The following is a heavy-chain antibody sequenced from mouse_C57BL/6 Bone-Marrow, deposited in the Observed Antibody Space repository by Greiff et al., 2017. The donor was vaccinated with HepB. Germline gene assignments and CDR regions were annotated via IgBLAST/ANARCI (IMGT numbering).Heavy chain of an antibody. J-gene: IGHJ4*01. CDR1: GYSITSGYY. D-gene: IGHD1-1*01. V-gene: IGHV3-6*01. Sequence: EVKLMESGPGLVKPSQSLSLTCSVTGYSITSGYYWNWIRQFPGNKLEWMGYISYDGSNNYNPSLKNRISITRDTSKNQFFLKLNSVTTEDTATYYCAREGPVTTVVAYYYAMDYWGQGTSVTVSS. CDR2: ISYDGSN. CDR3: AREGPVTTVVAYYYAMDY.